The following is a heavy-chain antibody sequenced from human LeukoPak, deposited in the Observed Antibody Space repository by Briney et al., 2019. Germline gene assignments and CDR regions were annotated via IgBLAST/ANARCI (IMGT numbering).Heavy chain of an antibody. J-gene: IGHJ3*02. CDR1: GFTVSSNY. CDR2: ISWNSGSI. V-gene: IGHV3-9*01. CDR3: AKAIAEGAFDI. Sequence: GGSLRLSCAASGFTVSSNYMSWVRQAPGKGLEWVSGISWNSGSIGYADSVKGRFTISRDNAKNSLYLQMNSLRAEDTALYYCAKAIAEGAFDIWGQGTMVTVSS.